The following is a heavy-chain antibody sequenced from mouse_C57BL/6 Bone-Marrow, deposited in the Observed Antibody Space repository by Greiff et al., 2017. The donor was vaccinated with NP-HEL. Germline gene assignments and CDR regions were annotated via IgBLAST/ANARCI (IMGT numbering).Heavy chain of an antibody. CDR3: ARRRSSGYAWFAY. J-gene: IGHJ3*01. D-gene: IGHD3-2*02. CDR2: IYPSDSET. Sequence: QVQLKQPGAELVRPGSSVKLSCKASGYTFTSYWMDWVKQRPGQGLEWIGNIYPSDSETHYNQKFKDKATLTVDKSSSTAYMQLSSLTSEDSAVYYCARRRSSGYAWFAYWGQGTLVTVSA. V-gene: IGHV1-61*01. CDR1: GYTFTSYW.